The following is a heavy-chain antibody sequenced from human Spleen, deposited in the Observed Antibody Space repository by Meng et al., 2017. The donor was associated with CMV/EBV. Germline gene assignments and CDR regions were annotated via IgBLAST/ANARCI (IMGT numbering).Heavy chain of an antibody. CDR2: ISSSSSTI. D-gene: IGHD3-3*01. J-gene: IGHJ6*02. V-gene: IGHV3-48*01. CDR1: GFTFSSYS. Sequence: GESLKISCAASGFTFSSYSMNWVRQAPGKGLEWVSYISSSSSTIYYADSVKGRFTITRDKSKNTLYLQMNSLRVEDTAVYYCARDLGDSFGVVYYGMDVWGQGTTVTVSS. CDR3: ARDLGDSFGVVYYGMDV.